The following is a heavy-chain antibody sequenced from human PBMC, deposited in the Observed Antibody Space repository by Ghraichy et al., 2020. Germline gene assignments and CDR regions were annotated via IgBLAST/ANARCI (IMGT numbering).Heavy chain of an antibody. CDR3: ARQVAVAGTVY. CDR2: IYYSGST. CDR1: GGSISSSSYY. D-gene: IGHD6-19*01. J-gene: IGHJ4*02. Sequence: SETLSLTCTVSGGSISSSSYYWGWIRQPPGKGLEWIGSIYYSGSTYYNPSLKSRVTISVDTSKNQFSLKLSSVTAADTAVYYCARQVAVAGTVYWGQGTLVTVSS. V-gene: IGHV4-39*01.